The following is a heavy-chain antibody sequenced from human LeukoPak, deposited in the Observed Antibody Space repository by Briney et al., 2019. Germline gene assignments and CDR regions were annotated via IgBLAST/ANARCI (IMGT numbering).Heavy chain of an antibody. V-gene: IGHV7-4-1*02. CDR2: INTNTGNP. Sequence: ASVKVSCKASGYTFTSYAMNWVRQAPGQGLEWMGWINTNTGNPTYAQGFTGRFVFSLDTSVSTAYLQISSLKAEDTAVYYCARSTPGIAVAGFDYWGQGTLVTVSS. J-gene: IGHJ4*02. D-gene: IGHD6-19*01. CDR3: ARSTPGIAVAGFDY. CDR1: GYTFTSYA.